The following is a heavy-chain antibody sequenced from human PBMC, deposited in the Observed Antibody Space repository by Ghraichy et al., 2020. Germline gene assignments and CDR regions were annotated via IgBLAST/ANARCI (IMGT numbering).Heavy chain of an antibody. J-gene: IGHJ4*02. Sequence: LTCAASGFTFSSYAMSWVRQAPGKGLEWVSAISGSGGSTYYADSVKGRFTISRDNSKNTLYLQMNSLRAEDTAVYYCAKDLRWELLNCLDYWGQGTLVTVSS. CDR1: GFTFSSYA. CDR3: AKDLRWELLNCLDY. V-gene: IGHV3-23*01. D-gene: IGHD1-26*01. CDR2: ISGSGGST.